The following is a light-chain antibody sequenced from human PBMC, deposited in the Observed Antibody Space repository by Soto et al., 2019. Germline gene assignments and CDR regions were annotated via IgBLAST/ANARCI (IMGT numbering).Light chain of an antibody. CDR2: GAS. Sequence: EIVLTQSPGTLSLSPGERATLSCRASQSVSSSYLAWYQQKPGQAPRLLIYGASSRATGIPDRFSGSGSGTDFTLTSSRLEPEDFGVYYCQQYGRSPGTLGQGTKVEIK. V-gene: IGKV3-20*01. CDR1: QSVSSSY. J-gene: IGKJ1*01. CDR3: QQYGRSPGT.